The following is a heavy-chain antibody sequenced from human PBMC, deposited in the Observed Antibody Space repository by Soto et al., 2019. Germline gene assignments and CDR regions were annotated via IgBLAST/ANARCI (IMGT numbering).Heavy chain of an antibody. Sequence: PSETLSLTCTVSGDSISSSSYYWGWIRQPPGKGLEWIGSIYYSGSTYYNPSLKSRVTISVDTSKNQFSLKLSSVTAADTALYYCARLYDSSGYYYYYGMDVWGQGTTVTVSS. CDR3: ARLYDSSGYYYYYGMDV. CDR1: GDSISSSSYY. V-gene: IGHV4-39*01. J-gene: IGHJ6*02. CDR2: IYYSGST. D-gene: IGHD3-22*01.